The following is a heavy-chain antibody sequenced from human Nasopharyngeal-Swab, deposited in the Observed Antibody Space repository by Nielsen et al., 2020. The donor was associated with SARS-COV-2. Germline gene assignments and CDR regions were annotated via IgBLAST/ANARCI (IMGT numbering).Heavy chain of an antibody. J-gene: IGHJ3*01. CDR3: ARSVGSYYGQGAFDV. Sequence: GESLKISCTTSGFTFGDYAMSWFRQAPGTGLEWVGFIRSKIYGGAPEYVASVKGRFTISRDGAESIAYLHMNSLETEDTGVYYCARSVGSYYGQGAFDVWGQGTMVTVSS. D-gene: IGHD1-26*01. CDR2: IRSKIYGGAP. V-gene: IGHV3-49*01. CDR1: GFTFGDYA.